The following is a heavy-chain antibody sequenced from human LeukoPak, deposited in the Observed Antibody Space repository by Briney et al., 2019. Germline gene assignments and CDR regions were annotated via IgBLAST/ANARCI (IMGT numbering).Heavy chain of an antibody. Sequence: HPGRSLRLSCAASGFAFNTYGMHWVRQAPDKGLEWVAVIRYDGSDKYYADSVKGRFTISRDNSKNTLYLQMNSLRAEDTAVYYCARDERACYFDYWGQGTLVTVSS. CDR3: ARDERACYFDY. CDR1: GFAFNTYG. CDR2: IRYDGSDK. V-gene: IGHV3-33*01. J-gene: IGHJ4*02.